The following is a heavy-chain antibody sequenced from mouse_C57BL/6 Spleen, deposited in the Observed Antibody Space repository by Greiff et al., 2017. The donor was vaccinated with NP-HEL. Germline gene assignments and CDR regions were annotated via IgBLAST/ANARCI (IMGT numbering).Heavy chain of an antibody. Sequence: EVQRVESGGGLVQPGGSLKLSCAASGFPFSDYGMAWVRQAPRKGPEWVAFISNLAYSIYYADTVTGRFPISRENAKNTLYLEMSSLRSEDTAMYYCARPYGNYYWYFDVWGTGTTVTVSS. D-gene: IGHD2-1*01. V-gene: IGHV5-15*01. J-gene: IGHJ1*03. CDR3: ARPYGNYYWYFDV. CDR2: ISNLAYSI. CDR1: GFPFSDYG.